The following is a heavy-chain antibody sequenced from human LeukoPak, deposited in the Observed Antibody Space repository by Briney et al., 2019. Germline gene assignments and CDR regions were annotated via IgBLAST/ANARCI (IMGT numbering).Heavy chain of an antibody. J-gene: IGHJ4*02. CDR3: AKDIVRYYDSKGGSFDY. CDR1: GFTFDDYA. Sequence: GGSLRLSCAASGFTFDDYAMHWVRQAPGKGLEWVSGISWNSGSIGYADSVKGRFTISRDNAKNSLYLQMNSLRAEDTALYYCAKDIVRYYDSKGGSFDYWGQGTLVTVSS. D-gene: IGHD3-22*01. V-gene: IGHV3-9*01. CDR2: ISWNSGSI.